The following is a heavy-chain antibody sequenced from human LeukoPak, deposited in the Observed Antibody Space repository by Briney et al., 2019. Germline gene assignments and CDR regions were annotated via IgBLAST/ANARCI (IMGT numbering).Heavy chain of an antibody. CDR2: IYPGDSDT. CDR3: ASTSTAGRGYYYYYGMDV. V-gene: IGHV5-51*01. Sequence: GESLQISCKGSGYSFTSYWIGWVRQLPGKGLEWMGIIYPGDSDTRYSPSFQGQVTISADKSISTAYLQWSSLKASDTAMYYCASTSTAGRGYYYYYGMDVWGQGTTVTVSS. J-gene: IGHJ6*02. D-gene: IGHD1-14*01. CDR1: GYSFTSYW.